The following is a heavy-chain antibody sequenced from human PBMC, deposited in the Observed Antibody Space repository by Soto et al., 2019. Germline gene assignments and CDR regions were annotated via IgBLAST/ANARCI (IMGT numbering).Heavy chain of an antibody. CDR1: GFTFSNYG. J-gene: IGHJ3*02. V-gene: IGHV3-33*01. D-gene: IGHD6-13*01. CDR2: IWYDGSNT. CDR3: ARDIGDHTSRWTDAFDI. Sequence: QVQLVESGGGVVQPGRSLRLSCAASGFTFSNYGMHWVRQAPGKGLEWVAVIWYDGSNTYFADSVKGRLAISKDNSKITLFLQMNSLRAEDTAVYYCARDIGDHTSRWTDAFDIWGQGTMVTVSS.